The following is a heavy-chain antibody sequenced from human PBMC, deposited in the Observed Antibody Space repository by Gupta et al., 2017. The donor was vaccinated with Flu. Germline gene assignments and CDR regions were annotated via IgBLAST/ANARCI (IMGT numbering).Heavy chain of an antibody. CDR3: ARDFSNYFYYIDV. CDR2: IKADGSET. D-gene: IGHD6-13*01. J-gene: IGHJ6*03. Sequence: VRQAPGKGLEWVAKIKADGSETYYVDAVKGRFTISRDNAKNSLYLQMNSLRAEDTALYYCARDFSNYFYYIDVWGKGATVTVSS. V-gene: IGHV3-7*01.